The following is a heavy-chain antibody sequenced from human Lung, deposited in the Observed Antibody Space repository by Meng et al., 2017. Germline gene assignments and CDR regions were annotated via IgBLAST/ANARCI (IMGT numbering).Heavy chain of an antibody. CDR1: GFTFSNAY. D-gene: IGHD5-12*01. CDR3: SGHIDY. Sequence: EVVWVGSGGGLLKPGGSLRLSCEGSGFTFSNAYMTWVRQVPGKRLEWVGRIKSKPDGETIDYAAPVKGRFTISRDDSKNTVYLQMNSLKTEDTAVYYCSGHIDYWGQGTLVTVSS. CDR2: IKSKPDGETI. V-gene: IGHV3-15*01. J-gene: IGHJ4*02.